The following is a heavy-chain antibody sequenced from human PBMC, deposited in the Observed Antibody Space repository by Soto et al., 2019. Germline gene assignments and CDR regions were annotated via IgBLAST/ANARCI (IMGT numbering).Heavy chain of an antibody. Sequence: QVLLVQSGAEVKKPGTSVKVSCKSSGYTFTDFYIHWVRQAPGQGLEWVGWINPKNGGINYAQTFQGRVTMTRDTSVNTPYMDLNRLNFDASAIYYCVRGQSVLYLDLWGRGTQVTVSS. CDR2: INPKNGGI. V-gene: IGHV1-2*02. CDR1: GYTFTDFY. CDR3: VRGQSVLYLDL. D-gene: IGHD2-2*02. J-gene: IGHJ5*02.